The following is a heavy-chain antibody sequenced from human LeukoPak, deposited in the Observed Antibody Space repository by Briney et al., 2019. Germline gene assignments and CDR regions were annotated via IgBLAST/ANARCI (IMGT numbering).Heavy chain of an antibody. CDR1: GFTFSSYW. V-gene: IGHV3-7*01. J-gene: IGHJ4*02. D-gene: IGHD5-24*01. CDR3: ARDHARDGYNF. Sequence: QTGGSLRLSCAASGFTFSSYWMNWVRQAPGKGLEWVANIEQDESEKYYVDSVKGRFTISRDNAQNSLYLQMNSLRAEDTAVYYCARDHARDGYNFWGQGTLVTVSS. CDR2: IEQDESEK.